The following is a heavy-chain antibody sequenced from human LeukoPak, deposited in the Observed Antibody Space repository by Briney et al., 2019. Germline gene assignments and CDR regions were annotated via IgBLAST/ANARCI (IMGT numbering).Heavy chain of an antibody. CDR2: INPNSGGT. CDR3: ARYCSSTSCYGAFDI. J-gene: IGHJ3*02. V-gene: IGHV1-2*02. Sequence: ASVRVSCKASGYTFTGYYMHWVRQAPGQGLEWMGWINPNSGGTNYARKFQGRVTMTRDTSISTAYMELSRLRSDDTAVYYCARYCSSTSCYGAFDIWGRGTMVTVSS. CDR1: GYTFTGYY. D-gene: IGHD2-2*01.